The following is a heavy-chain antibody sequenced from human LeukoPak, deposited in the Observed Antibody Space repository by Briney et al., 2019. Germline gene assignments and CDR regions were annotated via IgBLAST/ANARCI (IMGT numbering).Heavy chain of an antibody. J-gene: IGHJ4*02. CDR3: ARDSRDYGGPNKDY. Sequence: GASVKVSCKASGYTFTSYAMNWVRQAPGQGLEWMGWINTNTRNPTYAQGFTGRFVCYLDTSVNTAYLQISSLKAEDTAVYYCARDSRDYGGPNKDYWGQGTLVTVSS. CDR2: INTNTRNP. V-gene: IGHV7-4-1*02. CDR1: GYTFTSYA. D-gene: IGHD4-23*01.